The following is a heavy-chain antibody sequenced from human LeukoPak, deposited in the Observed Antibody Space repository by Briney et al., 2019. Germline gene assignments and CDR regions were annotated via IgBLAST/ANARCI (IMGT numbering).Heavy chain of an antibody. D-gene: IGHD3-10*01. J-gene: IGHJ4*02. CDR1: GFTFSSYG. CDR2: ISYDGSNK. Sequence: GGSLRLSCAASGFTFSSYGMHWVRQAPGKGLEWVAVISYDGSNKYYADSVKGRFTISRDNSKNTLYLQMNSLRAEDTAVYYCAKVDRGGSGSYLPFDYWGQGTLVTVSS. CDR3: AKVDRGGSGSYLPFDY. V-gene: IGHV3-30*18.